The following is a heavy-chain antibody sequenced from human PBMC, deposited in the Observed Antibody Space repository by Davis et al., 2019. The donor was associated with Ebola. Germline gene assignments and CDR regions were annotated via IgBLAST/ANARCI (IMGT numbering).Heavy chain of an antibody. J-gene: IGHJ4*02. D-gene: IGHD6-6*01. Sequence: ASVKVSCKASGYTFTSYDINWVRQATGQGLEWMGWMNPNSGNTGYAQKFQGRVTMTRNTSISIVYMELSSLRSEDTAMYYCARGRYTTSSLDYWGQGTLVTVSS. CDR1: GYTFTSYD. V-gene: IGHV1-8*01. CDR3: ARGRYTTSSLDY. CDR2: MNPNSGNT.